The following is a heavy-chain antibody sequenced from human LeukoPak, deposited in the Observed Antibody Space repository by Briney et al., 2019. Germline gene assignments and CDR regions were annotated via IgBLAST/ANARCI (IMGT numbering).Heavy chain of an antibody. Sequence: ASVNVSCKASGYTFTSYYMHWVRQAPGQGLEWMGIINPSGGSTSYAQKFQGRVTMTMDTSTSTVYMELSSLRSEDTAVYYCARGFIRDSGSYYAFDYWGQGTLVTVSS. D-gene: IGHD1-26*01. J-gene: IGHJ4*02. CDR2: INPSGGST. V-gene: IGHV1-46*01. CDR3: ARGFIRDSGSYYAFDY. CDR1: GYTFTSYY.